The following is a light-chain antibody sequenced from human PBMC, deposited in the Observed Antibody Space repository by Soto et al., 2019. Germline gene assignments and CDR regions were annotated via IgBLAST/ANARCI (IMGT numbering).Light chain of an antibody. CDR1: GSNIGPNY. CDR3: AAWDDSLNGHV. J-gene: IGLJ1*01. Sequence: QPVLTQPPSASGTPGQRVTMSCSGSGSNIGPNYVYWFQQFPGTAPKLLMYSNNERPSGVPDRFSGSKSGTSASLAISGLQSDDEADYYCAAWDDSLNGHVFGTGTKLTVL. V-gene: IGLV1-44*01. CDR2: SNN.